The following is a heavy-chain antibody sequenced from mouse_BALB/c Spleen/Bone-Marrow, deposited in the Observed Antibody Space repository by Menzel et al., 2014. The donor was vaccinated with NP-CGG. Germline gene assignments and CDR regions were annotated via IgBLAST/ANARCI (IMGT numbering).Heavy chain of an antibody. CDR3: ARLDGSKGFDY. CDR2: IHNSGVT. CDR1: GYSITSGYS. D-gene: IGHD1-1*01. Sequence: VQLQQSGPDLVKPSQSLSLTCTVTGYSITSGYSWHWIRQFPGNKLEWMAHIHNSGVTNFNPSLKSRISISRDTSKNQFFLQLNSVTTEDTATYYCARLDGSKGFDYWGQGTTLTVSS. J-gene: IGHJ2*01. V-gene: IGHV3-1*02.